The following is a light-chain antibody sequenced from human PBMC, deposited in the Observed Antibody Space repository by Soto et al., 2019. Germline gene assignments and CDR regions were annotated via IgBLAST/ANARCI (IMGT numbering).Light chain of an antibody. V-gene: IGLV2-14*03. Sequence: QSALTQPASVSGSPGQSITISCTGTSSDVGGFNYVSWYQQHPGKAPKLMIYDVTNRPSGVSYRFSGSKSGNTASLTISGLHAEDEADYYCNSYTSRSTYVFGTGTKVTVL. J-gene: IGLJ1*01. CDR3: NSYTSRSTYV. CDR1: SSDVGGFNY. CDR2: DVT.